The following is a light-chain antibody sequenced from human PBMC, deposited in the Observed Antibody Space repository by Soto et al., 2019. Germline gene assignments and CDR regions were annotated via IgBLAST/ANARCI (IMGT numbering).Light chain of an antibody. CDR2: KAS. Sequence: DIQMTQSPSTLSASLADRVTITCRASQSISSWLAWYQQKPGKAPKLLIYKASTLKSGVPSRFSGSGSGTEFTLTISSLQPDDFATYYCQHYNSYSEAFGQGTKVDI. V-gene: IGKV1-5*03. CDR3: QHYNSYSEA. CDR1: QSISSW. J-gene: IGKJ1*01.